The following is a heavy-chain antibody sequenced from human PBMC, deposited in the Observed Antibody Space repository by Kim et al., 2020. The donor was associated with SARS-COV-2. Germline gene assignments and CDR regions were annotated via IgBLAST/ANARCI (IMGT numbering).Heavy chain of an antibody. D-gene: IGHD2-21*02. CDR3: ARHIVVVTAIRAFDAFDI. Sequence: KSRVTISVDTSKNQFSLKLSSVTAAETAVYYCARHIVVVTAIRAFDAFDIWGQGTMVTVSS. J-gene: IGHJ3*02. V-gene: IGHV4-61*07.